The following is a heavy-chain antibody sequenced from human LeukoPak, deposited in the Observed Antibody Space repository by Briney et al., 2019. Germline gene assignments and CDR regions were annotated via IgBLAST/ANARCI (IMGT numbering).Heavy chain of an antibody. CDR3: ARGPLDSGYTYFDY. V-gene: IGHV4-59*02. J-gene: IGHJ4*02. CDR1: GPSVSSYY. D-gene: IGHD5-12*01. CDR2: FSYSGST. Sequence: PSETLSLTCTVSGPSVSSYYWSWIRQPPGKGPEWIGYFSYSGSTNYNPSLKSRVTISVDTSKNQFSLNLSSVTAADTAVYYCARGPLDSGYTYFDYWGQGTLVSVAS.